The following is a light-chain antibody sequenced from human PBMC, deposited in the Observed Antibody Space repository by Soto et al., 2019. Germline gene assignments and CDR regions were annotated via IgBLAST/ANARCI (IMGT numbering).Light chain of an antibody. J-gene: IGLJ1*01. CDR3: SSYTSSSTYV. Sequence: QSALTQPASVSGSPGQPITISCTGTSSDVGGYNYVSWYQQHPGKAPKLMIYDVSNRPSGVSNRFSGSKSGNTASLTISGLQAEDEADYYCSSYTSSSTYVFGTGTKDTVL. V-gene: IGLV2-14*01. CDR1: SSDVGGYNY. CDR2: DVS.